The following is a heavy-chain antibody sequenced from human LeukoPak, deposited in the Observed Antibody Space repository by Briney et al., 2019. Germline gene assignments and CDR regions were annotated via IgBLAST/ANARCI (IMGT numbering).Heavy chain of an antibody. CDR3: ARGKTYYDFWSGYYTPFLDY. Sequence: SETLSLTCTVSGGSISSYYWSWIRQPPGKGLEWIGYIYYSGSTNYNPSLKSRVTISVDTFKNQFSLKLSSVTAADTAVYYCARGKTYYDFWSGYYTPFLDYWGQGTLVTVSS. CDR1: GGSISSYY. V-gene: IGHV4-59*01. J-gene: IGHJ4*02. CDR2: IYYSGST. D-gene: IGHD3-3*01.